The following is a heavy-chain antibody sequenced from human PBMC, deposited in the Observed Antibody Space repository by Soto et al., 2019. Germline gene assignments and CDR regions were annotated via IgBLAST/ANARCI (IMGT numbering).Heavy chain of an antibody. V-gene: IGHV1-8*01. D-gene: IGHD3-10*01. J-gene: IGHJ4*02. CDR2: MNPNSGNT. CDR3: ARGRFDLYYYGSGSYYTLDY. CDR1: GYTFTSYD. Sequence: GASVKVSCKASGYTFTSYDINWVRQATGQGLEWMGWMNPNSGNTGYAQKFQGRVTMTRNTSISTAYMELSSLRSEDTAVYYCARGRFDLYYYGSGSYYTLDYWGQGTLVTVSS.